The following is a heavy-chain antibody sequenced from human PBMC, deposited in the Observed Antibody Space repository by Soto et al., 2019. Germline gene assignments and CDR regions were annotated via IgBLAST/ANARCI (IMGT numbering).Heavy chain of an antibody. CDR3: AREEGYCVYGHTSYCMDV. CDR2: IIPIFGTA. D-gene: IGHD5-12*01. J-gene: IGHJ6*02. CDR1: GGTFSRYA. V-gene: IGHV1-69*06. Sequence: ASVKVSCKASGGTFSRYAISWVRQAPGQGLEWMGGIIPIFGTANYAQKFQGRVTITADKSTSTAYMELSSLRSEDTAVYYCAREEGYCVYGHTSYCMDVWGQGTTVTVSS.